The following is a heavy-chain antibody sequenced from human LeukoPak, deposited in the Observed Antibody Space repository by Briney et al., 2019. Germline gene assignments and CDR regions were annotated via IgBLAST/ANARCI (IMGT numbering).Heavy chain of an antibody. CDR2: IGGGGDKT. CDR1: GFTFNRNA. CDR3: VRRGDASSGWGDHDF. D-gene: IGHD6-19*01. Sequence: PGRSLRLSCAASGFTFNRNAIRWVRQAPGRGLEWVSKIGGGGDKTLYADSVKGRFNISRDNSKNMVHLQMNSLTGEDTALYYCVRRGDASSGWGDHDFWGQGALVTVSS. J-gene: IGHJ4*02. V-gene: IGHV3-23*01.